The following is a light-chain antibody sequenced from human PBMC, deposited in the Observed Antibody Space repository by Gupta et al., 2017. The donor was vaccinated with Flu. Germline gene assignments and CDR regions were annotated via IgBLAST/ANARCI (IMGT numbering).Light chain of an antibody. CDR3: GSYVDSSTTYVI. J-gene: IGLJ2*01. CDR2: EVA. V-gene: IGLV2-14*01. CDR1: SNDIGYYNY. Sequence: SALTQPASVSGSPGQSIAISCTGTSNDIGYYNYVSWYQQHPGKAPKLMIYEVANRPSGGASRVSGSKSGNTAALTISGLQAEDEADYYCGSYVDSSTTYVIFGGGTKLTVL.